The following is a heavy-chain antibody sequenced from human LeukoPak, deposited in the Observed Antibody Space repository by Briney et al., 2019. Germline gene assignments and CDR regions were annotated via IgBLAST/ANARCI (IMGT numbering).Heavy chain of an antibody. CDR2: IYYSGST. V-gene: IGHV4-59*08. D-gene: IGHD3-16*01. Sequence: NSSETLSLTCTVSGGSISSYYWSWIRQPPGKGLEWIGYIYYSGSTNYNPSLKSRVTISVDTPKNQFSLKLSSVTAADTAVYYCARHYGYVDYWGQGTLVTVSS. J-gene: IGHJ4*02. CDR1: GGSISSYY. CDR3: ARHYGYVDY.